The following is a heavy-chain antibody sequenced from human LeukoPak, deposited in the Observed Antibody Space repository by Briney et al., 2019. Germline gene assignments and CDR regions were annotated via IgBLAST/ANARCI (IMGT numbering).Heavy chain of an antibody. CDR1: GYTFTSYD. J-gene: IGHJ6*02. CDR2: MNPNSGNT. Sequence: GASVKVSCKASGYTFTSYDINWVRQATGQGLEWMGWMNPNSGNTGYAQNFQGRVTMTRNTAISTAYMELSSLRSEDTAVYYCARGGYSYNYSPRGMDVWGQGTRFTVSS. V-gene: IGHV1-8*01. CDR3: ARGGYSYNYSPRGMDV. D-gene: IGHD5-18*01.